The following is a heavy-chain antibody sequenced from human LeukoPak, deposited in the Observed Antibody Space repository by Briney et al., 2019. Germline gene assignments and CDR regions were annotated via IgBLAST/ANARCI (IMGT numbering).Heavy chain of an antibody. CDR3: ARVLMGYSYGSPDANYYYGMDV. D-gene: IGHD5-18*01. V-gene: IGHV4-59*01. CDR1: GGSINSYY. CDR2: IYYSGST. Sequence: SETLSLTCTVSGGSINSYYWSWIRQPPGKGLDWIGYIYYSGSTNYNPSLKSRVTISVDTSKNQFSLKLSYVTAADTAVYYCARVLMGYSYGSPDANYYYGMDVWGQGTTVTVSS. J-gene: IGHJ6*02.